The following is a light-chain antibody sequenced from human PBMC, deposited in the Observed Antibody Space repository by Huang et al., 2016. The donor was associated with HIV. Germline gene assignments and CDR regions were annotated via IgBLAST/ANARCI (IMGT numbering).Light chain of an antibody. Sequence: EIVMTQSPATLSVSPGESTTLSCRANRSVSTNLAWYQQRPGQAPRLLIYGSSTRAPGIPARFSGSGSGTDFSLTISSLQSEDFALYYCHQYNNWLLSFGGGTRVDI. CDR2: GSS. J-gene: IGKJ4*01. CDR3: HQYNNWLLS. CDR1: RSVSTN. V-gene: IGKV3-15*01.